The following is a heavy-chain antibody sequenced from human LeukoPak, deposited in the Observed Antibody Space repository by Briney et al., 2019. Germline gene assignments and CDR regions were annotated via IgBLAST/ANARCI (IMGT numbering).Heavy chain of an antibody. Sequence: GGSLRLSCAASGFTFSSYSMNWVRQAPGKGLEWVSSISSSSSYIYYADSVKGRFTISRDNAKNSLYLQMNSLRAEDTAVYYCARWGLYGGSSKYYFDYWGQGTLVTVSS. CDR3: ARWGLYGGSSKYYFDY. CDR1: GFTFSSYS. V-gene: IGHV3-21*01. J-gene: IGHJ4*02. CDR2: ISSSSSYI. D-gene: IGHD1-26*01.